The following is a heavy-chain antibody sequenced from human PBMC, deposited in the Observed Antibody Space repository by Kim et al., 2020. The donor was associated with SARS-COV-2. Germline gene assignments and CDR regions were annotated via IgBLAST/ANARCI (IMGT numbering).Heavy chain of an antibody. J-gene: IGHJ5*02. Sequence: GGSLRLSCAASGFTFSSYGMHWVRQAPGKGLEWVAVISYDGSNKYYADSVKGRFTISRDNSKNTLYLQMNSLRAEDTAVYYCASTAKVTAAAGQDNWFDPWGQGTLVTVSS. CDR2: ISYDGSNK. CDR1: GFTFSSYG. CDR3: ASTAKVTAAAGQDNWFDP. V-gene: IGHV3-33*05. D-gene: IGHD6-13*01.